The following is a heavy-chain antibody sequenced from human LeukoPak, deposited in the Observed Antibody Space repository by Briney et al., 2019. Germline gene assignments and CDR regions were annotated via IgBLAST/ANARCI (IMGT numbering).Heavy chain of an antibody. V-gene: IGHV1-69*06. J-gene: IGHJ3*02. CDR3: ATDTPSSGSYYDAFDI. D-gene: IGHD1-26*01. Sequence: SVKVSCKASGGTFSSYAISWVRQAPGQGLEWMGGIIPIFGTANYAQKFQGRVTITADKSTSTAYMELSSLRSEDTAVYYCATDTPSSGSYYDAFDIWGQGTMVTVSS. CDR2: IIPIFGTA. CDR1: GGTFSSYA.